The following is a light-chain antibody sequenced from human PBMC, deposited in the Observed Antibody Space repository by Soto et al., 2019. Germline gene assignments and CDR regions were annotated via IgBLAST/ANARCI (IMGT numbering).Light chain of an antibody. CDR3: GTWDNSLSAGV. CDR2: DNN. Sequence: QSVLTQPPSVSGAPGQRVSISCTGSSSNIGAGYDAHWYQQLPGTAPKLLIYDNNKRPSGIPDRFSGSKSGTSATLGITGLQTGDEAEYYCGTWDNSLSAGVFGGGTQLTVL. CDR1: SSNIGAGYD. V-gene: IGLV1-51*01. J-gene: IGLJ2*01.